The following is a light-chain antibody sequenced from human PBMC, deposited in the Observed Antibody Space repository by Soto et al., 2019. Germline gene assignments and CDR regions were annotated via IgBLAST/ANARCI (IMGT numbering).Light chain of an antibody. V-gene: IGKV3-15*01. CDR3: QQYDKWPPLT. CDR2: GAS. CDR1: QRISRN. J-gene: IGKJ4*01. Sequence: EVVMTQPPATLSVSPGERATLSCRASQRISRNLAWYQQRPGQAPRLLIYGASTRATCIPARFSGSGSGTEFTLTISSLQPEDLAVYYCQQYDKWPPLTFGGRTQVQLE.